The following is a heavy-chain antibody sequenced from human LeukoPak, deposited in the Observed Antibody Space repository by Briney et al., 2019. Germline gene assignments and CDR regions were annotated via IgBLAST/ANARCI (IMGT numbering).Heavy chain of an antibody. V-gene: IGHV3-21*01. CDR3: ARDFQWLVLS. J-gene: IGHJ5*02. Sequence: NAGGSLGLSCAASGFTFSSYSMNWVRQAPGKGLEWVSSISSSSSYIYYADSVKGRFAISRDNAKNSLYLQMNSLRAEDTAVYYCARDFQWLVLSWGQGTLVTVSS. CDR2: ISSSSSYI. D-gene: IGHD6-19*01. CDR1: GFTFSSYS.